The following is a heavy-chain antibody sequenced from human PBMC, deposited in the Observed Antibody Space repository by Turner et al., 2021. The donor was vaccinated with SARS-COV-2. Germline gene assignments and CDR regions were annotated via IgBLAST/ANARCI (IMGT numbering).Heavy chain of an antibody. CDR3: ARSSNSSNSFDY. CDR2: IYNSGNT. J-gene: IGHJ4*02. D-gene: IGHD6-13*01. V-gene: IGHV4-31*03. CDR1: GGSISSGGYY. Sequence: QVQLQESGPGLVKPSQTLSLTCTVSGGSISSGGYYWSWIRQHPGKGMEWIGYIYNSGNTYYTPSIKSRVTISVDSSKNQFSLKLSSVTAADTAVYFCARSSNSSNSFDYWGQGTLVTVSS.